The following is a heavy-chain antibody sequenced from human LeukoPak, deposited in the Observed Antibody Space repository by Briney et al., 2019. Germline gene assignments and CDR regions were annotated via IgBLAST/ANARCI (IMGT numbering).Heavy chain of an antibody. CDR1: GGSISSYY. Sequence: SETLSLTCTVSGGSISSYYWSWIRQPPGKGLEWIGYIYYSGSTNYNPSLKSRVTISVDTSKKQFSLKLSSVTAADTAVYYCARAPPLGYYYMDVWGKGTTVTVSS. CDR3: ARAPPLGYYYMDV. CDR2: IYYSGST. V-gene: IGHV4-59*01. J-gene: IGHJ6*03.